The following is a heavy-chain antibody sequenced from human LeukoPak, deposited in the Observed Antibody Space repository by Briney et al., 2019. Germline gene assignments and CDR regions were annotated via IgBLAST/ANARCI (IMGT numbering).Heavy chain of an antibody. V-gene: IGHV1-69*13. CDR2: IIPIFGTA. CDR3: ARDIRGYCSSTSCFQGLDY. Sequence: SVKVSCKASGGTFSSYAISWVRQAPGQGLEWMGGIIPIFGTANYAQKFQGRVTITADESTSTAYMELSSLRSEDPAVYYCARDIRGYCSSTSCFQGLDYWGQGTLVTVSS. D-gene: IGHD2-2*01. CDR1: GGTFSSYA. J-gene: IGHJ4*02.